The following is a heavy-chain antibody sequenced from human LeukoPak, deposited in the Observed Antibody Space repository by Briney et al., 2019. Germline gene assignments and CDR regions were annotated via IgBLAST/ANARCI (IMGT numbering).Heavy chain of an antibody. Sequence: PGGSLRLSCAASGFTFSSYAMSWVRQAPGKGVEWGSAISGSGGSTYYADSVKGRFTISRDNSKNTLYLQMNSLRAEDTAVYYCAKFVGSSWYYAFDIWGQGTMVTVSS. D-gene: IGHD6-13*01. CDR3: AKFVGSSWYYAFDI. CDR2: ISGSGGST. J-gene: IGHJ3*02. V-gene: IGHV3-23*01. CDR1: GFTFSSYA.